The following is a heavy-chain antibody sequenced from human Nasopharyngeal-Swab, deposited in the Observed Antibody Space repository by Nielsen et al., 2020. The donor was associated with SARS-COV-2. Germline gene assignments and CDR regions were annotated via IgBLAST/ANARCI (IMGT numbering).Heavy chain of an antibody. V-gene: IGHV1-2*06. CDR1: GYTFTGYY. D-gene: IGHD2-2*02. Sequence: ASVKVSCKASGYTFTGYYMHWVRQAPGQGLEWMGRINPNRGGTNYAQKFQGRVTMTRDTSISTAYVELSRLRSDDTAVYYCARVAGCSSTSCYSRGAFDIWGQGTMVTVSS. CDR3: ARVAGCSSTSCYSRGAFDI. J-gene: IGHJ3*02. CDR2: INPNRGGT.